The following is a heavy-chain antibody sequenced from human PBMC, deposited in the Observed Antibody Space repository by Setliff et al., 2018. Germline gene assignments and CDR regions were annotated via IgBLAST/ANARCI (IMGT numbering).Heavy chain of an antibody. Sequence: PGESLKISCKGYGYKFTSNWIAWVRQMPGKGLECMGIIFPGNSNTRYSPSFQGQVTISADKSISTAYLQWSSLKASDTAIYYCARHFRNWYFDYWGQGTLVTVSS. CDR1: GYKFTSNW. V-gene: IGHV5-51*01. D-gene: IGHD1-1*01. J-gene: IGHJ4*02. CDR3: ARHFRNWYFDY. CDR2: IFPGNSNT.